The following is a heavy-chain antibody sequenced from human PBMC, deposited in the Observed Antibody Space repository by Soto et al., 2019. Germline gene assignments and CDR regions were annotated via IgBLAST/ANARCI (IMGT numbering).Heavy chain of an antibody. J-gene: IGHJ4*02. Sequence: VGSLRLSCAASGFIFSSHAMSWVRQAPGKGLEWVSAISSSGDNTYYADSVKGRFTISRDNSKNTLYLRTNSLRAEDTAIYYCTSLISTPDYWGQGALVTVSS. CDR1: GFIFSSHA. CDR3: TSLISTPDY. V-gene: IGHV3-23*01. D-gene: IGHD2-21*01. CDR2: ISSSGDNT.